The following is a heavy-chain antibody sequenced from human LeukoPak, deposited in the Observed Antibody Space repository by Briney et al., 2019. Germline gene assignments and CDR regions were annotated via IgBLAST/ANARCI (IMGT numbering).Heavy chain of an antibody. CDR3: AKDDDGHHHGVDH. Sequence: PGGSLRLSCAVSGFTVSSYAMTWVRQAPGKGLEWVSAIGYSAGDTYYADSVKGRFTISRDNSMNTLYLQMSSLRADDTALYYCAKDDDGHHHGVDHWGQGTLVTVSS. D-gene: IGHD4-17*01. V-gene: IGHV3-23*01. CDR2: IGYSAGDT. CDR1: GFTVSSYA. J-gene: IGHJ4*02.